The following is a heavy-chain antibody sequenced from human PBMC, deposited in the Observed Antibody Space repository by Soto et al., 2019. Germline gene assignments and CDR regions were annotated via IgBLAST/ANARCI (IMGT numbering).Heavy chain of an antibody. CDR1: GFTFDDYA. CDR3: AKGAYDILTGYSLLYFDY. J-gene: IGHJ4*02. Sequence: GGSLRLSCAASGFTFDDYAMHWVRQAPGKGLEWVSGISWNSGSIGYADSVKGRFTISRDNAKNSLYLQMNSLRAEDTALYYCAKGAYDILTGYSLLYFDYWGQGTLVTVSS. CDR2: ISWNSGSI. V-gene: IGHV3-9*01. D-gene: IGHD3-9*01.